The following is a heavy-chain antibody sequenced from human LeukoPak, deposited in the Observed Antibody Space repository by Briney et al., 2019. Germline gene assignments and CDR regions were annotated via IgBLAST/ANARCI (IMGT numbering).Heavy chain of an antibody. Sequence: SVKVSCKASGGTFSSYAISWVRQAPEQGLEWMGGIIPIFGTANYAQKFQGRVTITADESTSTAYMELSSLRSEDTAVYYCARGRIKQWLVGGYYFDYWGQGTLVTVSS. V-gene: IGHV1-69*13. CDR2: IIPIFGTA. D-gene: IGHD6-19*01. CDR1: GGTFSSYA. J-gene: IGHJ4*02. CDR3: ARGRIKQWLVGGYYFDY.